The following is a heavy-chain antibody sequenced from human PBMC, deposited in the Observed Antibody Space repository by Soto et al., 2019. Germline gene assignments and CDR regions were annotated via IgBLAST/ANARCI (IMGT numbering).Heavy chain of an antibody. D-gene: IGHD7-27*01. CDR3: AKTPANWDQGY. Sequence: GGSLRLSCAASGFTFSSYAMSWVRQAPGKGLEWVSAISGSGGSTYYADSVKGRFTISRDNSKNTLYLQMNRLRAEDPAVYYWAKTPANWDQGYWGQGTLVTVSS. CDR1: GFTFSSYA. J-gene: IGHJ4*02. V-gene: IGHV3-23*01. CDR2: ISGSGGST.